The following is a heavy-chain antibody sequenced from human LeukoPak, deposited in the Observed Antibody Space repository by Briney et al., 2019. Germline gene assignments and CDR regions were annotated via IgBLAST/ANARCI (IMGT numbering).Heavy chain of an antibody. CDR1: GFIFSSYS. D-gene: IGHD3-22*01. J-gene: IGHJ6*02. CDR3: ARGARSSGYWYYYYGMDV. Sequence: GGSLRLSCAASGFIFSSYSMNWVRQAPGKGLEWVSSISSSSSYIYYADSVKGRFTISRDNAKNSLYLQMNSLRAEDTAVYYCARGARSSGYWYYYYGMDVWGQGTTVTVSS. CDR2: ISSSSSYI. V-gene: IGHV3-21*01.